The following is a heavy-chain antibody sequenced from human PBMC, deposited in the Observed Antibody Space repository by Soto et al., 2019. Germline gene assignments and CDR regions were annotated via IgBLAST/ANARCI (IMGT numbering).Heavy chain of an antibody. V-gene: IGHV1-18*01. D-gene: IGHD3-3*01. CDR3: ARSPNYDFWSAEHAQDAFDI. CDR2: ISAYNGNT. J-gene: IGHJ3*02. Sequence: ASVKVSCKASGYTFTSYGISWVRQAPGQGLEWMGWISAYNGNTNYAQKLQGRVTMTTDTSTSTAYMELRSLRSDDTAVYYCARSPNYDFWSAEHAQDAFDIWGQGTMVTVSS. CDR1: GYTFTSYG.